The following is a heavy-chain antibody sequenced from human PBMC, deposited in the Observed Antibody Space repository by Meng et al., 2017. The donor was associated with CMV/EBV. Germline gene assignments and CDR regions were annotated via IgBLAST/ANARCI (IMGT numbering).Heavy chain of an antibody. Sequence: GESLKISCAASGFTFSSYAMSWVRQALGKGLEWVSAISGSGGSTYYTDSVKGRFTISRDNAKNSLHLQVNSLRVEDTAVYYCARICVTGRACYHLDYWGQGTLVTVSS. D-gene: IGHD1-14*01. V-gene: IGHV3-23*01. CDR1: GFTFSSYA. CDR2: ISGSGGST. CDR3: ARICVTGRACYHLDY. J-gene: IGHJ4*02.